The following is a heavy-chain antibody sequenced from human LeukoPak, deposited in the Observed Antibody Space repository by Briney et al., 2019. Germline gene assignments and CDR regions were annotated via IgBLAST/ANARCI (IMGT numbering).Heavy chain of an antibody. J-gene: IGHJ4*02. CDR1: GFTFSRYW. D-gene: IGHD5-24*01. Sequence: GGSLRLSCAASGFTFSRYWIHWVRQAPGKGLEWVSRINPDGSTTTYADSVKGRFTISRDNAKNSLYLQMNSLRAEDTAVYYCAKRDRRDFDYWGQGTLVTVSS. V-gene: IGHV3-74*01. CDR3: AKRDRRDFDY. CDR2: INPDGSTT.